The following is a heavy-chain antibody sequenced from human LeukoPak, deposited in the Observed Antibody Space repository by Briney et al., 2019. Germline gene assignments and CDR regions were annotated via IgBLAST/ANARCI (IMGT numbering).Heavy chain of an antibody. CDR1: GFTFSDYY. D-gene: IGHD3-10*01. CDR3: ARLPYGSGSYYNGPLDY. Sequence: PGGSLRLSCAASGFTFSDYYMSWIRQAPGKGLEWVSYISSSGSTIYYADSVKGRFTIFRDNAKNSLYLQMNSLRAEDTAVYYCARLPYGSGSYYNGPLDYWGQGTLVTVSS. V-gene: IGHV3-11*01. CDR2: ISSSGSTI. J-gene: IGHJ4*02.